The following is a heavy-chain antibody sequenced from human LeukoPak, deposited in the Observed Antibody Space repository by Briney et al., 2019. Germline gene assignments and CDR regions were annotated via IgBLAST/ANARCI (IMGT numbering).Heavy chain of an antibody. Sequence: PSETLSLTCTVSGGSISSSSYYWGWIRQPPGKGLEWIGSIYYSGSTYYNPSLKSRVTISVDTSKNQFSLKLSSVTAADTAVYYCARRQYYDSSGYYYLNWFDPWGQGTLVTVSS. J-gene: IGHJ5*02. D-gene: IGHD3-22*01. CDR3: ARRQYYDSSGYYYLNWFDP. V-gene: IGHV4-39*01. CDR1: GGSISSSSYY. CDR2: IYYSGST.